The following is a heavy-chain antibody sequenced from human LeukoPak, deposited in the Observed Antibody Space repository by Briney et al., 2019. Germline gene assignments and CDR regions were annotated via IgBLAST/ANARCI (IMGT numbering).Heavy chain of an antibody. V-gene: IGHV1-69*01. CDR1: GGTFSSYA. CDR2: IIPIFGTA. Sequence: GSSVKVSCKASGGTFSSYAISWVRQAPGQGLEWMGGIIPIFGTANYAQKFQGRVTITADESTSTAYMELSSLRSEDTAVYYCARAPGFGVVPPAWDFDLWGRGTLVTVSS. D-gene: IGHD3-3*01. J-gene: IGHJ2*01. CDR3: ARAPGFGVVPPAWDFDL.